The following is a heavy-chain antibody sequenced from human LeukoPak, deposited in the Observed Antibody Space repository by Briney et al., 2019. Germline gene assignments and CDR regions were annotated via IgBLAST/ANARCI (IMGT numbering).Heavy chain of an antibody. CDR3: TSEDQGGFDY. J-gene: IGHJ4*02. D-gene: IGHD1-26*01. CDR1: GFTFSNAW. Sequence: GGSLRLSRAASGFTFSNAWMSWVRQAPIKGLEWVGRIKRKIDGETTDYAAPAKGRFTISRDDSKNTLYLQMNSLKTEDTAVYYCTSEDQGGFDYWGRGTLVTVSS. V-gene: IGHV3-15*01. CDR2: IKRKIDGETT.